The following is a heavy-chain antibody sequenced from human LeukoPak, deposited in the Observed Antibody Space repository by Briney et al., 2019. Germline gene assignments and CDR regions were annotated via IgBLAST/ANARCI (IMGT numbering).Heavy chain of an antibody. D-gene: IGHD3-3*01. CDR1: GYTFTSYG. J-gene: IGHJ5*02. V-gene: IGHV1-8*01. Sequence: ASVKVSCKASGYTFTSYGINWVRQATGQGLEWMGWMNPNSGNTGYAQKFQGRVTMTRNTSISTAYMELSSLRSEDAAVYYCARVLYHWYYDFWSGYSNWFDPWGQGTLVTVSS. CDR3: ARVLYHWYYDFWSGYSNWFDP. CDR2: MNPNSGNT.